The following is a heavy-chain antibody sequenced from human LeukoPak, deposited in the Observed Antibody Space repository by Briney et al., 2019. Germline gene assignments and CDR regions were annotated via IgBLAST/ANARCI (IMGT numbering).Heavy chain of an antibody. D-gene: IGHD3-10*01. V-gene: IGHV4-4*02. CDR1: GGSISNNNW. CDR2: IHHSGTS. CDR3: ARDTLSDGSGSYFDY. J-gene: IGHJ4*02. Sequence: SGTLSLTCAVSGGSISNNNWWSWVRQPPGKGLEWIWEIHHSGTSNYNPSLKSRVTISVDKSKNQFSLKLSSVTAADTAVYYCARDTLSDGSGSYFDYWGQGTLVTVSS.